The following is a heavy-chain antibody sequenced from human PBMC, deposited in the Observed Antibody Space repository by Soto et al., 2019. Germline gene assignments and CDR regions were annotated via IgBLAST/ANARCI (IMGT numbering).Heavy chain of an antibody. V-gene: IGHV4-30-4*01. CDR1: DGSISSGDYY. J-gene: IGHJ6*02. Sequence: SETLSLTCTVSDGSISSGDYYWSWIRQPPGKGLEWIGYIYYSGSTYYNPSLKSRVTISVDTSKNQFSLKLSSVTAADTAVCYCARWIQLCSPIGRHYHYRSVRAQRTTVPGSS. D-gene: IGHD5-18*01. CDR2: IYYSGST. CDR3: ARWIQLCSPIGRHYHYRSV.